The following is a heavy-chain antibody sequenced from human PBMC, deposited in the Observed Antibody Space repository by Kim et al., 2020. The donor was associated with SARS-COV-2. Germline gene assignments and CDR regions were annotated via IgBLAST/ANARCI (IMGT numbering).Heavy chain of an antibody. J-gene: IGHJ3*02. CDR3: AGAGERWPDAFDI. D-gene: IGHD1-1*01. V-gene: IGHV3-7*01. Sequence: YVDSVKGRFTISRDNAKNSLYLQMNSLRAEDTAVYYCAGAGERWPDAFDIWGQGTMVTVSS.